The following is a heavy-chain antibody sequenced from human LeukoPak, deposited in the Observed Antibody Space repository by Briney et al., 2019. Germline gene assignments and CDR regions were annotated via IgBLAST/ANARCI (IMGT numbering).Heavy chain of an antibody. Sequence: ASVTLSCKASGYTFTRYYMHWVRQAPGQGLEWMGMINPSGGGTSYPQKFQGRVTMTMDTSTSTVHMELSSLRSEDTAVYYCARGQYYYDSTGYHDAFDIWGQGTMVTVSS. J-gene: IGHJ3*02. CDR3: ARGQYYYDSTGYHDAFDI. V-gene: IGHV1-46*01. CDR2: INPSGGGT. CDR1: GYTFTRYY. D-gene: IGHD3-22*01.